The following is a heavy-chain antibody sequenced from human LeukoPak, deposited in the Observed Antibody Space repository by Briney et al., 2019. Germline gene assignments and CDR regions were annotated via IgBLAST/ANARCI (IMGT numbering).Heavy chain of an antibody. J-gene: IGHJ1*01. CDR1: GFTFSDYY. Sequence: GGSLRLSCAASGFTFSDYYMSWIRQAPGKGLEWVSYISSSGSTIYYADSVKGRFTISRDNAKNSLYLQKNSLRAEDTAVYYCAKGYGYCGGDCNSEYFQHWGQGTLVTVSS. D-gene: IGHD2-21*02. V-gene: IGHV3-11*04. CDR3: AKGYGYCGGDCNSEYFQH. CDR2: ISSSGSTI.